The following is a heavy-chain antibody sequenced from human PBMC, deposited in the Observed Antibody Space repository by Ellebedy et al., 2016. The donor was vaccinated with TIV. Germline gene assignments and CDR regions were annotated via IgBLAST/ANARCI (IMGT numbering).Heavy chain of an antibody. V-gene: IGHV1-69*04. Sequence: AASVKVSCKASGGTFSRHVISWVRQAPGQGLEWMGRIIPILGIANYAQKFQARVTITADKSTSTAYMELSSLRSEDTAVYYCAREPSGVGWYDSSWFDPWGQGTLVTVSS. CDR2: IIPILGIA. J-gene: IGHJ5*02. CDR3: AREPSGVGWYDSSWFDP. CDR1: GGTFSRHV. D-gene: IGHD6-19*01.